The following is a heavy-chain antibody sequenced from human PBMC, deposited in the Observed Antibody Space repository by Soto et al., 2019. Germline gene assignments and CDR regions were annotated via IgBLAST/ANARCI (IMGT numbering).Heavy chain of an antibody. D-gene: IGHD6-13*01. Sequence: ASVKVSCKASGYTFTSYGISWVRQAPGQGLEWMGWISAYNGNTNYAQKLQGRVTMTTDTSTSTAYMELRSLRSDDTAVYYCARVISNSSSWYGYYYYYMDVWGKGTTVTVSS. J-gene: IGHJ6*03. CDR1: GYTFTSYG. CDR2: ISAYNGNT. CDR3: ARVISNSSSWYGYYYYYMDV. V-gene: IGHV1-18*01.